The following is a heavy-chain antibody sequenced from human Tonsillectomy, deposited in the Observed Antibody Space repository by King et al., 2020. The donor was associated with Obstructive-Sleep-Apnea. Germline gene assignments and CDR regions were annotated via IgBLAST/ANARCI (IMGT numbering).Heavy chain of an antibody. V-gene: IGHV3-23*04. Sequence: VQLVESGGGLVQPGGSWRLSLPASGLPFSGFAMIWFRRLPGRGLDWAPAFIVMVGAQSSPNPGKGRFTISRDNSKNTLYLQMNSLRAEDTAVYYCAKSLEMATIANAFDIWGQGTMVTVSS. CDR2: FIVMVGAQ. J-gene: IGHJ3*02. CDR3: AKSLEMATIANAFDI. CDR1: GLPFSGFA. D-gene: IGHD5-24*01.